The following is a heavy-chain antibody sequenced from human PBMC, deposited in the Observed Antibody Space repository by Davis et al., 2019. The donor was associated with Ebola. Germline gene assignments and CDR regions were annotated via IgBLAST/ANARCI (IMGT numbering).Heavy chain of an antibody. Sequence: GGSLRLSCAGSGFAFGDYAMHWVRQAPGKGLEWVSGINWNSDSIVYADSVKGRFTISRDNSKNTLYLQMNSLRAEDTAVYYCARDTAMSYWGQGTLVTVSS. J-gene: IGHJ4*02. V-gene: IGHV3-9*01. D-gene: IGHD5-18*01. CDR2: INWNSDSI. CDR3: ARDTAMSY. CDR1: GFAFGDYA.